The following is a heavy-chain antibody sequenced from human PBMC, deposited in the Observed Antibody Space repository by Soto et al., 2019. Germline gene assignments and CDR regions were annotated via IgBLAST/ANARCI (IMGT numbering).Heavy chain of an antibody. V-gene: IGHV3-23*04. J-gene: IGHJ4*02. CDR2: ISDSGGTS. D-gene: IGHD3-9*01. CDR3: AKRPRARLTLTY. Sequence: EVQLVDSGGGLVQPGGSLRLSCAASGFIFSNYVMSWVRQAPGKGLEWVSSISDSGGTSYYADSVKGRFTISRDNSKNTLYMQMNSLRAEDTAIYFSAKRPRARLTLTYWGRGTRVTVSS. CDR1: GFIFSNYV.